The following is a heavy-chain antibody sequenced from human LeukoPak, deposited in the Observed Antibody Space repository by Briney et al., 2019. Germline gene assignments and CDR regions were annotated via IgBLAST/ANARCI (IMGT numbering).Heavy chain of an antibody. CDR2: IHYSGST. Sequence: SETLSLTWTVSGGSLRSDYWRCVRQPPGKGLEWIGYIHYSGSTNYNASLKSRVTMSVDMSKNQFSLNLTSLNAAESVVDYSARLHDQRDYRGAFDIWGQGTMVTVSS. V-gene: IGHV4-59*01. CDR3: ARLHDQRDYRGAFDI. D-gene: IGHD4-17*01. CDR1: GGSLRSDY. J-gene: IGHJ3*02.